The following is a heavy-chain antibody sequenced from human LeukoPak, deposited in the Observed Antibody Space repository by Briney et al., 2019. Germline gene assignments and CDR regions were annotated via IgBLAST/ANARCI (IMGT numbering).Heavy chain of an antibody. J-gene: IGHJ5*02. CDR1: GYSISSGRY. V-gene: IGHV4-38-2*02. D-gene: IGHD6-13*01. CDR3: ARDIERYSSPLNWFDP. CDR2: VFHSGTT. Sequence: SGTLSLTCAVSGYSISSGRYWGWIRQPPGKGLEWIGSVFHSGTTYYNPSPKSRVTISVDTSKNQFSLKLSSVTAADTAVYYCARDIERYSSPLNWFDPWGQGTLVTVSS.